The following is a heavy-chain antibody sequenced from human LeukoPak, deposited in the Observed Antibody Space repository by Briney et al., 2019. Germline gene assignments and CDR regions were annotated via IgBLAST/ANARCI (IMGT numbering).Heavy chain of an antibody. Sequence: PGGSLRLSCAASGFTFSSHWMSWVRQAPGKGLEWVANIKQDGSEKYYVDSVKGRFTISRDNAKNSLYLQMNSLRAEDTAVYYCARAGSIRFDYWGQGTLVTVSS. D-gene: IGHD1-26*01. J-gene: IGHJ4*02. V-gene: IGHV3-7*03. CDR2: IKQDGSEK. CDR3: ARAGSIRFDY. CDR1: GFTFSSHW.